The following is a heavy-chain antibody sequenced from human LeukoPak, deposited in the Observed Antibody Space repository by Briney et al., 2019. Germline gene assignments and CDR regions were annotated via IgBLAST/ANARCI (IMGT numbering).Heavy chain of an antibody. CDR2: ISGSGGST. CDR1: GFTFDDHG. J-gene: IGHJ3*02. Sequence: GGSLRLSCAASGFTFDDHGMSWVRQAPGKGLEWVSAISGSGGSTYYADSVKGRFTISRDNSKNTLHLQMNSLRAEDTAVYYCAKDAKPYYYDSSGYYYAGAFDIWGQGTMVTVSS. V-gene: IGHV3-23*01. D-gene: IGHD3-22*01. CDR3: AKDAKPYYYDSSGYYYAGAFDI.